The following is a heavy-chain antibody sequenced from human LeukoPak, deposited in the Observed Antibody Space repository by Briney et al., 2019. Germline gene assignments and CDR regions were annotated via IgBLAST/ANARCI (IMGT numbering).Heavy chain of an antibody. J-gene: IGHJ4*02. V-gene: IGHV3-66*01. CDR3: ARMGSSAYDPYYFDY. Sequence: GGSLRLSCAASGFTFSRNYMSWVRQAPGKGLEWVSLIYSGGSTYYADSVKARFTISRDNSKNTLYLQMNSLRAEDTAVYYCARMGSSAYDPYYFDYWGQGTLVTVSS. CDR2: IYSGGST. D-gene: IGHD5-12*01. CDR1: GFTFSRNY.